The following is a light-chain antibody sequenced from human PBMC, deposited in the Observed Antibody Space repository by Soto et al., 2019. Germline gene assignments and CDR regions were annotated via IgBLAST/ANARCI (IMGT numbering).Light chain of an antibody. Sequence: DIQMTQSPSSLSASVGDTVTITCRASQTITRHLNWYQQKPGKAPKLLIYAASTLRSGVPSRFSGSGSETDFTLTISSLQPEDFATYYCQQSYTTPLFTFGPGTKVDIK. CDR2: AAS. CDR1: QTITRH. J-gene: IGKJ3*01. CDR3: QQSYTTPLFT. V-gene: IGKV1-39*01.